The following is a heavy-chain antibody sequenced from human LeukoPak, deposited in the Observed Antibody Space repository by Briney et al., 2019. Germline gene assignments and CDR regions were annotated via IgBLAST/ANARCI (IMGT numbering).Heavy chain of an antibody. CDR3: ARDTMLGMGNP. CDR1: GFTFSSYA. CDR2: ISGSGGST. J-gene: IGHJ5*02. Sequence: PGGSLRLSCAASGFTFSSYAMSWVRQAPGKGLEWVSAISGSGGSTYYADSVKGRFTISRDNAKNTLALQMNSLRAEDTAVYYCARDTMLGMGNPWGQGTLVTVSS. D-gene: IGHD3-10*02. V-gene: IGHV3-23*01.